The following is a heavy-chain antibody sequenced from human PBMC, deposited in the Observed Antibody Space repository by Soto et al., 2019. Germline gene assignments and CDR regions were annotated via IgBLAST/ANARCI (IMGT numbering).Heavy chain of an antibody. Sequence: SETLSLTCTVSGGSISSYYWSWIRQPPGKGLEWIGYIYYSGSTNYNPSLKSRVTISVDTSKNQFSLKLSSVTAADTAAYYCASHGIAVAGTFDYWGQGTLVTVSS. CDR3: ASHGIAVAGTFDY. V-gene: IGHV4-59*08. CDR1: GGSISSYY. D-gene: IGHD6-19*01. CDR2: IYYSGST. J-gene: IGHJ4*02.